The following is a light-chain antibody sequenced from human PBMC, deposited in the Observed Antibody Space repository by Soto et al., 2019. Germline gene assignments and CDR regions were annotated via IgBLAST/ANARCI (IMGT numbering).Light chain of an antibody. J-gene: IGKJ1*01. V-gene: IGKV3-20*01. Sequence: ETVMTQSPATLSVSPGERATLSCRASQIVSSNLAWYQQKPGQAPRLIIYGASSRATGIPDRFSGSGSGTDFTLTISRLEPEDFAVYYCQQYGSSRTFGQGTKVDI. CDR3: QQYGSSRT. CDR1: QIVSSN. CDR2: GAS.